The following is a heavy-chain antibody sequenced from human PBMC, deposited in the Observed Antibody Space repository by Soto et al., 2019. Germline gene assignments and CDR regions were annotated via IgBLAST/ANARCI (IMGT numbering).Heavy chain of an antibody. V-gene: IGHV4-39*01. J-gene: IGHJ4*02. CDR3: VTFDFSSTYYDH. CDR1: CASISSSAYY. Sequence: NPSETLSLTCTVSCASISSSAYYWGWIRQPPGKGLEWIGTISYRGSTFYKPSLKSQVTISVDTIKNQFSLKLDSVTVADTAVYYCVTFDFSSTYYDHWGQGTLVTVSS. D-gene: IGHD6-13*01. CDR2: ISYRGST.